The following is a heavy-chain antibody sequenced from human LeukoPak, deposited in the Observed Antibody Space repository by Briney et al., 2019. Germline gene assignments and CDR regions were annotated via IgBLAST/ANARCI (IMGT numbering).Heavy chain of an antibody. CDR3: ARDRTTGGGNICYYVFEI. CDR2: XXXDASGE. CDR1: GFTFSYYW. J-gene: IGHJ3*02. V-gene: IGHV3-7*01. Sequence: PGGSLRLSCAASGFTFSYYWMTWVRQAPGEGXXXXXXXXXDASGEHYMDSVKGRFTISRDNGRNSLHLEMNSLRAEDMAVDYCARDRTTGGGNICYYVFEIWGQGTMVTVAS. D-gene: IGHD2-15*01.